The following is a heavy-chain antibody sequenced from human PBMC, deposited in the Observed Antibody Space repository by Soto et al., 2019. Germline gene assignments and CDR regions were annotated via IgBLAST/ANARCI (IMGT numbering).Heavy chain of an antibody. D-gene: IGHD6-13*01. Sequence: QITLKESGPTLVKPTQTLTLTCTFSGISLTSSGVAVGWIRQPPGEALEWLAVIYWDDDKRYSQSLKTRLTITKDTSKSQVVLTMTNMDPVDTATYSCASAWYGDQHYYGMGVWGQGTTVTVSS. CDR3: ASAWYGDQHYYGMGV. CDR2: IYWDDDK. J-gene: IGHJ6*02. V-gene: IGHV2-5*02. CDR1: GISLTSSGVA.